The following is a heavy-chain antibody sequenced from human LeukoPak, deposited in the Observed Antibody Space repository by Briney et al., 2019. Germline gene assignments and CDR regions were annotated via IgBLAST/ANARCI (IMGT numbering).Heavy chain of an antibody. V-gene: IGHV4-30-4*08. CDR3: ARLPNVTPPLVGS. CDR2: SYYSGST. J-gene: IGHJ5*02. Sequence: SETLSLTCTVSGGSISSGDYYWSWIRQPPGKGLEWIGYSYYSGSTYYNPSLKSRVTISVDTSKNQFSLKLSSVTAADTAVYYCARLPNVTPPLVGSWGQGTLVTVSS. D-gene: IGHD2-15*01. CDR1: GGSISSGDYY.